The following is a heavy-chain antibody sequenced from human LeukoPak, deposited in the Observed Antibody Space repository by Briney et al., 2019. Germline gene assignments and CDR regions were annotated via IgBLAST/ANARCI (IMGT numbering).Heavy chain of an antibody. Sequence: GGSLRLSCAASGFTFSNYWMSWVRQAPGKGLEWVANIKQDGSEEVYVDSVKGRFTISRDNAKNPLYLQMNSLRAEDTAVYYCARESTYYYDSSGRKEGAFDIWGQGTMVTVSS. CDR2: IKQDGSEE. J-gene: IGHJ3*02. CDR1: GFTFSNYW. V-gene: IGHV3-7*01. CDR3: ARESTYYYDSSGRKEGAFDI. D-gene: IGHD3-22*01.